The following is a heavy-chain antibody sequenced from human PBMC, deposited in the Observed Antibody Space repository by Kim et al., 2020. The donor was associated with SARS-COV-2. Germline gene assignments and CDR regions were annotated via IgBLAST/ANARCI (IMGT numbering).Heavy chain of an antibody. CDR1: GFTFSNAW. J-gene: IGHJ4*02. D-gene: IGHD1-26*01. V-gene: IGHV3-15*01. CDR2: IKSKTDGGTT. Sequence: GGSLRLSCAASGFTFSNAWMSWVRQAPGKGLEWVGRIKSKTDGGTTDYAAPVQGRFTISRDDSKNTLYLQMNSLKTEDTAVYYCTTAVGATRGNYWGQGTLVTVSS. CDR3: TTAVGATRGNY.